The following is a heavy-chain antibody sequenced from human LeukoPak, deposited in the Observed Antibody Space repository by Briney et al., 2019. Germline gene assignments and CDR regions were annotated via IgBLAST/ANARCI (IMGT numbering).Heavy chain of an antibody. Sequence: GGSLRLSCAMSGFTFSSYGMHWVRQAPGKGLEWVADIWYDGSKTYYADSVKGRFTISRDYSKNTLYLQMNNLRAEDTAVYYCAKDLSYGSPWFDPWGQGTLVTVSS. J-gene: IGHJ5*02. CDR2: IWYDGSKT. D-gene: IGHD3-10*01. CDR1: GFTFSSYG. V-gene: IGHV3-33*06. CDR3: AKDLSYGSPWFDP.